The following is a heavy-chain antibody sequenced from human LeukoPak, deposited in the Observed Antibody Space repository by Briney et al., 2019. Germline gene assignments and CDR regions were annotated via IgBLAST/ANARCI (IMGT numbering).Heavy chain of an antibody. J-gene: IGHJ4*02. CDR2: ISYDGSNK. CDR3: ARDPLGTRPGFDY. Sequence: GGSLRLSCAASGFTFSSYAMHWVRQAPGKGLEWVSVISYDGSNKYYADSVKGRFTISRDNSKNTLYLQMNSLRTEDTAVYYCARDPLGTRPGFDYWGQGTLVTVSS. V-gene: IGHV3-30*04. D-gene: IGHD1-1*01. CDR1: GFTFSSYA.